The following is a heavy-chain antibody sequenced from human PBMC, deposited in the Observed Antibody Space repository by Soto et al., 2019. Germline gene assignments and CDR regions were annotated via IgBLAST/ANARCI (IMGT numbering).Heavy chain of an antibody. Sequence: EVQLVESGGGLVKPGGSLRLSCAASGFTFSTYTMNWVRQAPGKGLEWVSSISSSYSYIYYADSVKGRFSISRDNAKNSLYLQMNSLRAEDTAVYYWARGLVPGTFDIWGQGTMVTVSS. CDR3: ARGLVPGTFDI. CDR1: GFTFSTYT. D-gene: IGHD3-10*01. CDR2: ISSSYSYI. J-gene: IGHJ3*02. V-gene: IGHV3-21*04.